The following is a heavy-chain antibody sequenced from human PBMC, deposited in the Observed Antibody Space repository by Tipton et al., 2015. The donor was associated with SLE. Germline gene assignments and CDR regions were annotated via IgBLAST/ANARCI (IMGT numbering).Heavy chain of an antibody. CDR2: ISSSGSTM. Sequence: SLRLSCAASGFTFSSYEMNWVRQAPGKGLEWVSYISSSGSTMYYADSVKGRFTISRDNAKNSLYLQMNSLRAEDTALYYCTKDRAAAGTCFDYWGQGTLVTVSS. V-gene: IGHV3-48*03. CDR3: TKDRAAAGTCFDY. D-gene: IGHD6-13*01. J-gene: IGHJ4*02. CDR1: GFTFSSYE.